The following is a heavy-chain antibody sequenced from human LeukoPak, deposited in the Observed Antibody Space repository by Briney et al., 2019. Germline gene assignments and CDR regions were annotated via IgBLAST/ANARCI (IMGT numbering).Heavy chain of an antibody. CDR3: ARGIQLWYPSWFDP. CDR1: GYSISSGYY. D-gene: IGHD5-18*01. V-gene: IGHV4-38-2*02. J-gene: IGHJ5*02. CDR2: IYHSGST. Sequence: SETLSLTCTVSGYSISSGYYWGWIRQPPGEGLEWIGSIYHSGSTYYNPSLKSRVTISVDTSKNQFSLKLSSVTAADTAVYYCARGIQLWYPSWFDPWGQGTLVTVSS.